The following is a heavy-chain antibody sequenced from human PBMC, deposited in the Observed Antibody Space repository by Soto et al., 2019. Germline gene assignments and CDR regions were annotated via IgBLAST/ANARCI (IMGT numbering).Heavy chain of an antibody. D-gene: IGHD5-12*01. Sequence: EVQLVESGGGLVQPGGSLRLSCAASGFTFSRYWMHWVRQAPGKGLVWVSRINSGGSSTNYADSVKGRFTISRDNAKNTVYLQMNSLRVEDTAVYYCARDQGYVGFDNWGQGTLLTVSS. J-gene: IGHJ4*02. V-gene: IGHV3-74*01. CDR2: INSGGSST. CDR3: ARDQGYVGFDN. CDR1: GFTFSRYW.